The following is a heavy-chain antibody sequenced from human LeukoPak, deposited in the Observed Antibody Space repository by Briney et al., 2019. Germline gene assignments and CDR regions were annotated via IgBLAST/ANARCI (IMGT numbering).Heavy chain of an antibody. CDR2: IYYSGST. J-gene: IGHJ4*02. V-gene: IGHV4-59*11. CDR3: ARVTGIGPGKGNRFDY. D-gene: IGHD6-13*01. Sequence: PSETLSLTCTVSGGSISSHYWSWIRQPPGKGLEWIGYIYYSGSTNYNPSLTSRVTISVDTSKNQFSLKLSSVTAADTAVYYCARVTGIGPGKGNRFDYWGQGTLVTVSS. CDR1: GGSISSHY.